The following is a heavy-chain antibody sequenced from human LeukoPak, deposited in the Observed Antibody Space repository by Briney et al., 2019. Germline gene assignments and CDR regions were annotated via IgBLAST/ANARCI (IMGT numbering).Heavy chain of an antibody. V-gene: IGHV3-33*06. CDR2: IWFDGTSK. CDR3: AKDGIFSGGSGWYDY. J-gene: IGHJ4*02. CDR1: GFTFSSYW. Sequence: GGSLRLSCAASGFTFSSYWMSWVRQAPGKGLEGVAVIWFDGTSKYYADSVKGRFTISRGNFKNTLYLQMNSLRAEDTAVYYCAKDGIFSGGSGWYDYWGQGTLVTVSS. D-gene: IGHD6-13*01.